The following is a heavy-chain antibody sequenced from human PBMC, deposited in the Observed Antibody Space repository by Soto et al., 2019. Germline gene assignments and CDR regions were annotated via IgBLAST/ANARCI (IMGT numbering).Heavy chain of an antibody. CDR1: GGSISSYY. V-gene: IGHV4-59*01. J-gene: IGHJ3*02. D-gene: IGHD6-13*01. CDR2: IYYSVST. CDR3: AREVYSSSWYSWGAFDI. Sequence: QVQLQESGPGLVKPSEILSLTCTVSGGSISSYYWSWIRQPPGKGLEWIGHIYYSVSTNYNPSHNSRVTISIDTSKTHYSLKLSSLTAEYTAVYYCAREVYSSSWYSWGAFDIWGQETMVTVSS.